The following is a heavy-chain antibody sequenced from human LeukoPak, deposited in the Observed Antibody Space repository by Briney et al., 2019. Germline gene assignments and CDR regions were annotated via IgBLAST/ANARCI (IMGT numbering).Heavy chain of an antibody. D-gene: IGHD3-22*01. CDR3: ARWGYYDGSGFAFDI. V-gene: IGHV1-2*02. CDR2: INPNSGGT. CDR1: GYTFTGYY. J-gene: IGHJ3*02. Sequence: ASVKVSCKASGYTFTGYYMHWVRQAPGQGLEWMGWINPNSGGTNYAQKFQGRVTMTRDTSISTAYMELSRLRSDDTAVYYCARWGYYDGSGFAFDIWGQGAMVTVSS.